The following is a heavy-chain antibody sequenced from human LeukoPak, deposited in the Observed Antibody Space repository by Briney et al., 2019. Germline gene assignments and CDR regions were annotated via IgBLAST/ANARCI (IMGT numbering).Heavy chain of an antibody. CDR2: VGSTTTYI. V-gene: IGHV3-21*01. Sequence: GGSLRLSCAASGFTFSTYTLSWVRQAPGKGLEWVSSVGSTTTYIFYADSVQGRFTISRDNAKNSLYLQMNSLRAEDTAVYYCAKPYYYGSRSYMDYWGQGTLVTVSS. CDR3: AKPYYYGSRSYMDY. J-gene: IGHJ4*02. CDR1: GFTFSTYT. D-gene: IGHD3-10*01.